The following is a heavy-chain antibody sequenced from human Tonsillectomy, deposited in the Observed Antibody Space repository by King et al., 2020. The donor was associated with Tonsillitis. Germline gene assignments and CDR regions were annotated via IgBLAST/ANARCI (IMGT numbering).Heavy chain of an antibody. CDR2: ISGSGGST. CDR3: AKAEHDYGDYRYYYYGMDV. D-gene: IGHD4-17*01. Sequence: VQLVESGGGLVQPGGSLRLSCAASGFTFSSYAMSWVRQAPGKGLEWVSAISGSGGSTYYADSVKGRFTISRDNPKNTLYLQMNSLRAEDTAVYYCAKAEHDYGDYRYYYYGMDVWGQGTTVTVSS. V-gene: IGHV3-23*04. CDR1: GFTFSSYA. J-gene: IGHJ6*02.